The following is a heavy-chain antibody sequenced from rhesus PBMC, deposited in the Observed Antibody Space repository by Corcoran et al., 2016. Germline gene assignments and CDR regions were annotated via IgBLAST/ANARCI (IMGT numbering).Heavy chain of an antibody. Sequence: QVQLQESGPGLVKPSETLSLTCAVSGYSIRSGYGWGWIRQPPGTGLEGIGQIYGGIGTTDYIHAPKVRVSVEKDPPKDQFYLKLSAVTAADTDGYDCARAYNRFDVWGPGVLVTVSS. J-gene: IGHJ5-1*01. V-gene: IGHV4-127*01. CDR2: IYGGIGTT. CDR3: ARAYNRFDV. CDR1: GYSIRSGYG.